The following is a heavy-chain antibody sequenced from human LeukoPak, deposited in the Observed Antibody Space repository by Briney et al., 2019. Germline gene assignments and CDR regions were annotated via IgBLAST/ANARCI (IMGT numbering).Heavy chain of an antibody. V-gene: IGHV1-2*02. CDR3: ASVKDIVVGGGPYYFDY. D-gene: IGHD2-15*01. Sequence: ASVKVSCKASGYTFTGYYLHWVRQAPGQGLEWMGWINPHNADTHYAQRFQGRVTMTRDTSITTAYMVLSRLRSDDTAVYYCASVKDIVVGGGPYYFDYWGQGTLVTVSS. CDR1: GYTFTGYY. CDR2: INPHNADT. J-gene: IGHJ4*02.